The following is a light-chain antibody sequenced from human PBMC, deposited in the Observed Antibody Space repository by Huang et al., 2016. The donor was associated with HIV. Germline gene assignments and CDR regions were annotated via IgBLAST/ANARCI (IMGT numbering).Light chain of an antibody. CDR2: ATS. J-gene: IGKJ4*01. CDR1: QSVNSNY. CDR3: QQFGSSPT. V-gene: IGKV3-20*01. Sequence: EIVLTQSPGTLSLPPGERATLSCRASQSVNSNYLAWYQQRPGQAPRLVIYATSSRATGIPDRISGSGSGTDFTLTISSLEPEDFAVYYCQQFGSSPTFGGGTKVEIK.